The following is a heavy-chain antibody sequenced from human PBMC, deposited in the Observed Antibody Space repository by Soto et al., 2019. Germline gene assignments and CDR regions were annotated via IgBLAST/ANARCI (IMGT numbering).Heavy chain of an antibody. J-gene: IGHJ4*02. V-gene: IGHV3-7*01. CDR2: IKHDGREI. CDR3: VRGPLDSTATL. D-gene: IGHD3-22*01. CDR1: GFTFSGYW. Sequence: VGSLRLSCSASGFTFSGYWVTWVRQAPGKGLEWVATIKHDGREIYYVDSVKGRFTISRDNAGNSVYLQMNGLRAEDTAMFHCVRGPLDSTATLWGQGTLVTVSS.